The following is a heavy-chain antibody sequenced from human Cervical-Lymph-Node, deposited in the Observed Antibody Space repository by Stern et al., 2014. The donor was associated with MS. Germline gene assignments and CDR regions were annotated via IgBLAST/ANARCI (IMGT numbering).Heavy chain of an antibody. CDR3: ARDPNYGDYQDY. CDR2: IMPDGSEK. Sequence: VQLVESGGGLVQPGGSLRLSCVASGFTFRTYWMAWVRQAPGRGLEWVANIMPDGSEKFYVGSVKGRFTISRDNAKNSLFLQMNNLKAEDTALYYCARDPNYGDYQDYWGQGTLVTVSS. CDR1: GFTFRTYW. D-gene: IGHD4-17*01. J-gene: IGHJ4*02. V-gene: IGHV3-7*01.